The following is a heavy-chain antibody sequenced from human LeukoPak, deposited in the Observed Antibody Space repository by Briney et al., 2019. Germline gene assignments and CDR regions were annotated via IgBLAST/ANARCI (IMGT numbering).Heavy chain of an antibody. D-gene: IGHD3/OR15-3a*01. J-gene: IGHJ4*02. V-gene: IGHV4-39*01. CDR1: GGSISSSNSY. CDR3: ARQAGSGLFILP. Sequence: PSETLSLTCTVSGGSISSSNSYWGWIRQPPGKGLEWIGSIYYSGNTYYNASLKSQVSISIDTSKNQFSLRLTSVTAADTAVYYCARQAGSGLFILPGGQGTLVTVSS. CDR2: IYYSGNT.